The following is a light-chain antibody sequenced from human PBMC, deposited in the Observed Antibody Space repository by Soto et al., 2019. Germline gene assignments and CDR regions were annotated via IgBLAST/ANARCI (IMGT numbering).Light chain of an antibody. CDR1: QRISGW. V-gene: IGKV1-5*01. Sequence: EIEVAQSPPTLSASVGDTVTINCRASQRISGWLAWHQQKPGKAPKLLIYDASALKRGVPPRFSGSGSGTEFTLTISSLQPDDFATYYCQQYDSFSVTFGQGTKVDIK. CDR3: QQYDSFSVT. J-gene: IGKJ1*01. CDR2: DAS.